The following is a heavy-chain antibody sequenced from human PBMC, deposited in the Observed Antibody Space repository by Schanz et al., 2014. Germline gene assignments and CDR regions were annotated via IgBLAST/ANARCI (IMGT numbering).Heavy chain of an antibody. Sequence: EVQLLESGGGLVQPGGSLRLSCAASGFTFSSYAMSWVRQAPGKGLEWVSSIIGSGGNTFYADSVKGRFTISRDNSKNTLYLQMNSLRAEDTAVYYCAKQDGYIVVVPVDYWGQGTLVTVSS. J-gene: IGHJ4*02. V-gene: IGHV3-23*01. CDR2: IIGSGGNT. D-gene: IGHD2-2*01. CDR3: AKQDGYIVVVPVDY. CDR1: GFTFSSYA.